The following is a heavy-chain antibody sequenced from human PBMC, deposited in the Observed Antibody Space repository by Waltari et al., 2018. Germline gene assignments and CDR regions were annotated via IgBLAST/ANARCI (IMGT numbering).Heavy chain of an antibody. CDR3: ARGGLYGQQLLESAFEI. J-gene: IGHJ3*02. Sequence: QVQLVQSGAEVKKPGSSVTVACKASGCSFSTYAITWGRQAPGQGLEWMGGIIPMFETANYAQKFQERGTITTDGSITTAYMELRSLTSEDTAVYYCARGGLYGQQLLESAFEIWGQGTKVTVAS. D-gene: IGHD6-13*01. V-gene: IGHV1-69*05. CDR1: GCSFSTYA. CDR2: IIPMFETA.